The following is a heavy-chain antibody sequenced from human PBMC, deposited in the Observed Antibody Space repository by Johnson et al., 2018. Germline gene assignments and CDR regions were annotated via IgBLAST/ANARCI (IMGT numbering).Heavy chain of an antibody. V-gene: IGHV3-9*01. CDR1: GFRLDDYA. Sequence: VQLGQSGGGLVQPGESLTLSCAVSGFRLDDYAMHWVRQVLGKGLEWVSGIGWHGDIIGYVYAVKGRFIISRDTADNSLFLHMNNLIREAAALYYCTTVRGSSLQYFHYWGQGTLVSVSS. J-gene: IGHJ1*01. CDR3: TTVRGSSLQYFHY. CDR2: IGWHGDII. D-gene: IGHD3-16*01.